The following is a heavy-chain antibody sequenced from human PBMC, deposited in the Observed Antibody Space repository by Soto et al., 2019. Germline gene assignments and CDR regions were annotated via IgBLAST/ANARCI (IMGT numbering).Heavy chain of an antibody. V-gene: IGHV4-39*01. Sequence: QLQLQESGPGLVKPSETLSLTCTVSGGSISSTHYFWGWIRQPPGKGLEWIGNIYYSGNTYHNPSLKSRVTISVDTSKNQFSLKLNSVTAAATAVYYCARWAVSGSQRFDYWGQGTLVTVSS. CDR3: ARWAVSGSQRFDY. CDR1: GGSISSTHYF. D-gene: IGHD6-19*01. J-gene: IGHJ4*02. CDR2: IYYSGNT.